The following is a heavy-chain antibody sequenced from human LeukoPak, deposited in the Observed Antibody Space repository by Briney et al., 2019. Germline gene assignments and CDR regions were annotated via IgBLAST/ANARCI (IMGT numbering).Heavy chain of an antibody. D-gene: IGHD3-22*01. V-gene: IGHV1-2*02. CDR2: INPNSGGT. J-gene: IGHJ4*02. CDR1: GGTFSSYA. CDR3: ARDLSITMIVVAD. Sequence: ASVKVSCKASGGTFSSYAISWVRQAPGQGLEWMGWINPNSGGTNYAQKFQGRVTMTRDTSISTAYMELSRLRSDDTAVYYCARDLSITMIVVADWGQGTLVTVSS.